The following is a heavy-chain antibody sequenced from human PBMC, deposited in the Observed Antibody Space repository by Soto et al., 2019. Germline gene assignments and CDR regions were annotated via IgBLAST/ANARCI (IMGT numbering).Heavy chain of an antibody. CDR2: IVPNVGTV. Sequence: GASVKVSCKASGGTLSSFINYPINWVRQAPGQGLEWMGGIVPNVGTVNYAQKFQGRVTITADKSTGTAYMELSSLRSEDTALYYCARRDTSGFLRYFDNWGQGTQVTVS. J-gene: IGHJ4*02. CDR1: GGTLSSFINYP. D-gene: IGHD3-3*01. V-gene: IGHV1-69*06. CDR3: ARRDTSGFLRYFDN.